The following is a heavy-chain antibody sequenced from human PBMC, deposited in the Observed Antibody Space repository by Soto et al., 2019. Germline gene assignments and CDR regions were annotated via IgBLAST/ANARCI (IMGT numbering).Heavy chain of an antibody. CDR1: GDSVSSNSAL. CDR3: TRGHYYYGMDV. Sequence: SQTLSLPCAISGDSVSSNSALWTWVRQSPSRGLEWLGRTYYRSKWYNDYAVSVKSRITINPDTSKNQFSLQLNSVTPEDTAIYYCTRGHYYYGMDVWGLGTTVTVSS. CDR2: TYYRSKWYN. V-gene: IGHV6-1*01. J-gene: IGHJ6*02.